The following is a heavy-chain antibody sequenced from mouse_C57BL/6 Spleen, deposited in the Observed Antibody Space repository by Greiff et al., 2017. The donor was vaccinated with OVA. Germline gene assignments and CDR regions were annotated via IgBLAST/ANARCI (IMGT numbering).Heavy chain of an antibody. CDR2: IDPSDSYT. CDR3: ARSGTMPWFAY. D-gene: IGHD4-1*01. J-gene: IGHJ3*01. V-gene: IGHV1-59*01. Sequence: VQLQQPGAELVRPGTSVKLSCKASGYTFTSYWMHWVKQRPGQGLEWIGVIDPSDSYTNYNQKFKGKATLTVDTSSSTAYMHLSSLTSEDSAVYYCARSGTMPWFAYWGQGTLVTVSA. CDR1: GYTFTSYW.